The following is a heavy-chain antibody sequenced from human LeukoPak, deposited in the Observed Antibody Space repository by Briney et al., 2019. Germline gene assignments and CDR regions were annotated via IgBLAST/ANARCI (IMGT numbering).Heavy chain of an antibody. CDR3: ARGPPYSSSWYADYYYYYMNV. V-gene: IGHV3-11*01. Sequence: GESLRLSCAASGFTISDYYMSWIRQAPGRGLEWVSYISSSGSTIYYADSVKGRFTISRDNAKNSLYLQMNSLRAEDTAVYYCARGPPYSSSWYADYYYYYMNVWGKGTTVTVSS. J-gene: IGHJ6*03. CDR1: GFTISDYY. D-gene: IGHD6-13*01. CDR2: ISSSGSTI.